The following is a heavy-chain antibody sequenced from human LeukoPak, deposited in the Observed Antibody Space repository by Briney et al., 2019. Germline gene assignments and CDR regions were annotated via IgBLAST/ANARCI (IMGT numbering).Heavy chain of an antibody. CDR2: INHSGST. D-gene: IGHD2-2*01. CDR3: ARGQEPDCSSTSCPNWFDP. V-gene: IGHV4-34*01. J-gene: IGHJ5*02. CDR1: GGSFSGYY. Sequence: NASETLSLTCAVYGGSFSGYYWSWIRQPPGKGLEWIGEINHSGSTNYNPSLKSRVTISVDTSKNQFSLKLSSVTAADTAVYYCARGQEPDCSSTSCPNWFDPWGLGTLVTVSS.